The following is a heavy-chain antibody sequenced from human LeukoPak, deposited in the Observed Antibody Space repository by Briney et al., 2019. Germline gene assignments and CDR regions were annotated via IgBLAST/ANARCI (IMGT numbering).Heavy chain of an antibody. CDR2: IRYDGSRK. CDR1: GFIFSSYG. CDR3: AKGQGGLFGELLSVDY. J-gene: IGHJ4*02. V-gene: IGHV3-30*02. Sequence: GSLRLSCAASGFIFSSYGMHWVRQAPDKGLEWVAFIRYDGSRKYYADSVKGRFTISRDNSKNTLYLQMNGLRAEDTAVYYCAKGQGGLFGELLSVDYWGQGTLVTVSS. D-gene: IGHD3-10*02.